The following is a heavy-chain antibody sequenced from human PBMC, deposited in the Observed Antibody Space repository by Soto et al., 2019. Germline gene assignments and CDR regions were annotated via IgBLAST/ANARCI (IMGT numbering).Heavy chain of an antibody. J-gene: IGHJ3*02. CDR1: GYTFTSYD. D-gene: IGHD3-16*01. CDR2: MNPNSGNT. CDR3: ERPDDGLGAFDI. Sequence: ASVKVSCKASGYTFTSYDINWVRPATGQGFEYLGWMNPNSGNTGYVKKFQGRVTMTRDTSMSTAYMELSSLRSEDTAVYYCERPDDGLGAFDIWGQGTMVTVSS. V-gene: IGHV1-8*01.